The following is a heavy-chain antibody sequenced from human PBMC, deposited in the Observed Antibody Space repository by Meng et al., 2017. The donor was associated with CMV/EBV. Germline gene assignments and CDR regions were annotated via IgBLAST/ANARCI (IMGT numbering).Heavy chain of an antibody. V-gene: IGHV1-69*12. Sequence: QVRGVQLGAAGKKPGISVKVACKASEGTFRSYAISWVRQAPGQGLEWMRGIIPIFGTANYAQKFQGRVTITADESTSTAYMELSSLRSEDTAVYYCATYIGNYINWYFDLWGRGTLVTVSS. CDR2: IIPIFGTA. J-gene: IGHJ2*01. CDR1: EGTFRSYA. D-gene: IGHD1-7*01. CDR3: ATYIGNYINWYFDL.